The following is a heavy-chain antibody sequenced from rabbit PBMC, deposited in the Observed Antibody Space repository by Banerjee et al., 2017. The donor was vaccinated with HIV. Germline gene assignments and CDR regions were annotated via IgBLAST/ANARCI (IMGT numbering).Heavy chain of an antibody. D-gene: IGHD4-1*01. CDR1: GFDFSSYA. Sequence: QEQLVESGGGLVQPEGSLTLTCKASGFDFSSYAICWVRQAPGKGPEWIACIGGGDGSTYYASWVNGRFTISKTSSTTVTLLMTGLTAADTPSAFCVRDVTWGDWDLWGQGTLVTVS. CDR3: VRDVTWGDWDL. CDR2: IGGGDGST. V-gene: IGHV1S47*01. J-gene: IGHJ3*01.